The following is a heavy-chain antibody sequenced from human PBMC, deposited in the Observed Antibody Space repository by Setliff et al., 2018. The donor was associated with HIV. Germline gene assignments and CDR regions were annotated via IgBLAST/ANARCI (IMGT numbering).Heavy chain of an antibody. CDR3: ARDLLWFGEFGIVRWFDP. J-gene: IGHJ5*02. Sequence: SETLSLTCTVSGYSISSGFYWGWIRQPPGKGLEWIGSIYHSGSTYYNPSVQSPVTISVDTSKNQFSLKLTSVTAADTAVYYCARDLLWFGEFGIVRWFDPWGPGAPVTVSS. CDR2: IYHSGST. CDR1: GYSISSGFY. V-gene: IGHV4-38-2*02. D-gene: IGHD3-10*01.